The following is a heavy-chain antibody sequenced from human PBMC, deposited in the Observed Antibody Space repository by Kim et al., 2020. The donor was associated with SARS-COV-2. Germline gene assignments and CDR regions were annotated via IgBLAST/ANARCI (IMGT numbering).Heavy chain of an antibody. CDR1: GFTFSSYS. V-gene: IGHV3-21*01. Sequence: GGSLRLSCAASGFTFSSYSMNWVRQAPGKGLEWVSSISSSSSYIYYADSVKGRFTISRDNAKNSLYLQMNSLRAEDTAVYYCARSFYCSGGSCYRPAPFDYWGQGTLVTVSS. CDR3: ARSFYCSGGSCYRPAPFDY. CDR2: ISSSSSYI. D-gene: IGHD2-15*01. J-gene: IGHJ4*02.